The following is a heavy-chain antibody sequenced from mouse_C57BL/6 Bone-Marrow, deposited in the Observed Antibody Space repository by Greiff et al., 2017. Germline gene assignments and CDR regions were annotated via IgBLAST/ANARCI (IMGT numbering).Heavy chain of an antibody. V-gene: IGHV1-53*01. CDR1: GYTFTSYW. D-gene: IGHD2-5*01. CDR3: ACSYSNHTRYYAMDY. CDR2: INPGNGGT. Sequence: VQLQQSGTELVKPGASVKLSCKASGYTFTSYWMHWVKQRPGQGLEWIGNINPGNGGTNYNEKFKSKATLTVDKSSSTAYMQLSSLKSEDSAVYYCACSYSNHTRYYAMDYWGQGTSVTVSS. J-gene: IGHJ4*01.